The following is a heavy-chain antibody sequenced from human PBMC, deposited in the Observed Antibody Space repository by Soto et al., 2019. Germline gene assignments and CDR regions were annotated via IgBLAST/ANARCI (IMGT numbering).Heavy chain of an antibody. CDR1: GYTFTSYA. V-gene: IGHV1-3*05. J-gene: IGHJ4*02. D-gene: IGHD3-22*01. CDR2: INAGNGNT. CDR3: ARGSGYYYCDDY. Sequence: QVQLVQSGAEEKKPGASGKVSCKASGYTFTSYAMHWVRQAPGHRLEWMGWINAGNGNTKYSQKFQGRVTITRDTSASTAYMELSSLRSEDTAVYYCARGSGYYYCDDYWGQGTLVTVSS.